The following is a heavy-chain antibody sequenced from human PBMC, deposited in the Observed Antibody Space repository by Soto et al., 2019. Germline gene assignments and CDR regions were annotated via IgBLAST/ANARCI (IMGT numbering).Heavy chain of an antibody. CDR2: ISGSGGST. J-gene: IGHJ4*02. V-gene: IGHV3-23*01. CDR3: ATDSIVVVVAAIIATDY. Sequence: GESLKISCAASGFTFSSYAMSWVRQAPGKGLEWVSAISGSGGSTYYADSVKGRFTISRDNSKNTLYLQMNSLRAEDTAVYYCATDSIVVVVAAIIATDYWGQGTLVTVSS. D-gene: IGHD2-15*01. CDR1: GFTFSSYA.